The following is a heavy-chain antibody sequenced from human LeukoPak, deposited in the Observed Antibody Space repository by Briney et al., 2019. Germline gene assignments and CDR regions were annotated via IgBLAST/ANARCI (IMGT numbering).Heavy chain of an antibody. CDR3: ARTRDSTYYYGMDV. Sequence: GGSLRLSCIGSTFTFSDYGMHWVRQAPGKGLEWVSSISSSSSYIYYADSVKGRFTISRDNAKNSLYLQMNSLRAEDTAVYYCARTRDSTYYYGMDVWGQGTTVTVSS. V-gene: IGHV3-21*01. J-gene: IGHJ6*02. D-gene: IGHD2/OR15-2a*01. CDR2: ISSSSSYI. CDR1: TFTFSDYG.